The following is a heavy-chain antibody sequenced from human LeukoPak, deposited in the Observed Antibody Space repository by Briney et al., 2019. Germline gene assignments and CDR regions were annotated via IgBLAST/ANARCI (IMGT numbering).Heavy chain of an antibody. J-gene: IGHJ4*02. CDR3: SAKPKDSSGYYIY. D-gene: IGHD3-22*01. Sequence: SVKVSCKASGGTFSSYAMSWVRQAPGQGLERMGRIIPIFGTANYAQKFQGRVTITTEESTSTAYMELSSLRSEDTAVDYCSAKPKDSSGYYIYWGQGTLVTVSS. CDR2: IIPIFGTA. CDR1: GGTFSSYA. V-gene: IGHV1-69*05.